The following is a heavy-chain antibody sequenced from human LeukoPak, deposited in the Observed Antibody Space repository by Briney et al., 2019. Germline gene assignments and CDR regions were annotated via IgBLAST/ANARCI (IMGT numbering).Heavy chain of an antibody. CDR3: ARLVGDQVVY. V-gene: IGHV6-1*01. Sequence: SQTLSLTCAISGGTVSSNRAAWIWIRQSPSRGLEWLGRTYYRSKWSNDYALSVRSRITINPDTSKNQFSLQLKFVTPEDTAVSYCARLVGDQVVYWGQGTLVTVSS. CDR1: GGTVSSNRAA. D-gene: IGHD1-26*01. CDR2: TYYRSKWSN. J-gene: IGHJ4*02.